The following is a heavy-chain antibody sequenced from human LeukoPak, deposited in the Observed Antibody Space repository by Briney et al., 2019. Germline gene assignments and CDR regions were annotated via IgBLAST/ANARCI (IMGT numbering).Heavy chain of an antibody. CDR3: ARDSHPLRYNWNTYFDY. J-gene: IGHJ4*02. Sequence: PGGSLRLSCAASGFTFSNYVLHWVRQAPGKGLEWVAVMSYDGSNKYYADSVKGRLTISRDNSKNTLYLQMNSLRAEDTAVYYCARDSHPLRYNWNTYFDYWGQGTLVTVSS. CDR1: GFTFSNYV. D-gene: IGHD1-1*01. V-gene: IGHV3-30-3*01. CDR2: MSYDGSNK.